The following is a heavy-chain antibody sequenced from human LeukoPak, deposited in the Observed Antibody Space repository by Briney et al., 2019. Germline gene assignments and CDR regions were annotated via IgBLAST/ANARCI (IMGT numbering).Heavy chain of an antibody. D-gene: IGHD2-15*01. V-gene: IGHV1-24*01. CDR1: GYTLTELS. Sequence: ASVKVSCKVSGYTLTELSMHWVQQAPGKGLEWMGGFDPEDGETIYAQKFQGRVTMTEDTSTDTAYMELSSLRSEDTAVYYCATDFNCSGGSCYGAQFDLWGRGTLVTVSS. J-gene: IGHJ2*01. CDR2: FDPEDGET. CDR3: ATDFNCSGGSCYGAQFDL.